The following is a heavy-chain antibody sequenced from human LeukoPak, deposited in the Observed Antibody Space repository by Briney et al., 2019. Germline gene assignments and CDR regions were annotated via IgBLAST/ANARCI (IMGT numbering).Heavy chain of an antibody. CDR3: ARELVSLGTGYFDL. CDR2: ITGSSTWT. J-gene: IGHJ2*01. V-gene: IGHV3-23*01. D-gene: IGHD7-27*01. CDR1: GFTFGTYG. Sequence: GGSLRLSCEASGFTFGTYGMTWVRQAPGKGLEWVSGITGSSTWTYYADSVRGRFTISRDNSKNTLHLQMNNLTADDTAIYYCARELVSLGTGYFDLWGRGTMVPVSS.